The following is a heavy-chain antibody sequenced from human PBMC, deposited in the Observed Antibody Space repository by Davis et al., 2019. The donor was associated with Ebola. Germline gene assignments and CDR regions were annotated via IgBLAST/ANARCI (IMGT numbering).Heavy chain of an antibody. CDR2: INPSGGST. J-gene: IGHJ4*02. CDR1: GYTFTNYD. D-gene: IGHD6-6*01. CDR3: ATDVWGTGKIAARPIDY. Sequence: ASVKVSCKASGYTFTNYDINWVRQAPGQGLEWMGIINPSGGSTSYAQKFQGRVTMTEDTSTDTAYMELSSLRSEDTAVYYCATDVWGTGKIAARPIDYWGQGTLVTVSS. V-gene: IGHV1-46*01.